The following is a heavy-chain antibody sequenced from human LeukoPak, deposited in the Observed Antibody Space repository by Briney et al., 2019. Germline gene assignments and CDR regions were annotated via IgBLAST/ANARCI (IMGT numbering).Heavy chain of an antibody. CDR3: ARAGITGTTLPYGI. V-gene: IGHV1-2*04. J-gene: IGHJ3*02. Sequence: ASVKVSCKASGYTFTGYYMHWVRQDPGQGLEWMGWINPNSGGTNYAQKFQGWVTMTRDTSISTAYMELSRLRSDDTAVYYCARAGITGTTLPYGIWGQGTMVTVSS. CDR2: INPNSGGT. CDR1: GYTFTGYY. D-gene: IGHD1-7*01.